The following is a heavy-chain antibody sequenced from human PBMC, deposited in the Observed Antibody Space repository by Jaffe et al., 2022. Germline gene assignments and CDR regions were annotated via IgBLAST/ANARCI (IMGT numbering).Heavy chain of an antibody. D-gene: IGHD6-19*01. J-gene: IGHJ4*02. CDR1: GYSLSSGYY. CDR3: ARRGSSGHDY. Sequence: QVQLQESGPGLVKPSETLSLTCAVSGYSLSSGYYWGWIRQPPGKGLEWIGSIYHSGSTNYNPSLKSRVTISVDTSKNQFSLKLTSVTAADTAVYYCARRGSSGHDYWGQGTLVTVSS. CDR2: IYHSGST. V-gene: IGHV4-38-2*01.